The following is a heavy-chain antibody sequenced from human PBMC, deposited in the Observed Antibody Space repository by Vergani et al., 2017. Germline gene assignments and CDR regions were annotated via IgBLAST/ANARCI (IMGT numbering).Heavy chain of an antibody. CDR1: GFTFSSYA. D-gene: IGHD3-22*01. V-gene: IGHV3-23*01. CDR2: MSGSGGST. Sequence: EVQLLESGGGLVQPGGSLRLSCAASGFTFSSYAMSWVRQAPGKGLEWVSTMSGSGGSTYYADSVKGRFTISRDNSKNTLYLQMNSLRAEDTAVYYCAIDSVYYYENYYYYYMDVWGQGTTVTVSS. J-gene: IGHJ6*03. CDR3: AIDSVYYYENYYYYYMDV.